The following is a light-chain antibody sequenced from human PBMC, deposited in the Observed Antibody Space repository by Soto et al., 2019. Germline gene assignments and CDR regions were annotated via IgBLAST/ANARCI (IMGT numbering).Light chain of an antibody. CDR1: QSVSSY. CDR3: QQLSNWPSEYT. Sequence: EILLTQSPATLSLSPGERATFSCRASQSVSSYLAWYQQKPGQAPRLLIHDASNMAIGIPARFSGSGSGTDLTLTISSLEPEAFAVYYCQQLSNWPSEYTFGQGTRLEIK. CDR2: DAS. V-gene: IGKV3-11*01. J-gene: IGKJ2*01.